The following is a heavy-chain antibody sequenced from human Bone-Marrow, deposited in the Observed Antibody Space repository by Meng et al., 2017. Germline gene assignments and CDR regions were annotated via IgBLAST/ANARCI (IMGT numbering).Heavy chain of an antibody. CDR1: GFTFSSYA. D-gene: IGHD3-10*01. Sequence: VRRLGLGGGWGQPGGSLSLSCAASGFTFSSYAMGWVRQAPGKGLEWVSAISGSGGSTYYADSVKGRFTISRDNSKNTLYLQMNSLRAEDTAVYYCAKAGGFGDHSSPFDYWGQGTLVTVSS. CDR3: AKAGGFGDHSSPFDY. CDR2: ISGSGGST. J-gene: IGHJ4*02. V-gene: IGHV3-23*01.